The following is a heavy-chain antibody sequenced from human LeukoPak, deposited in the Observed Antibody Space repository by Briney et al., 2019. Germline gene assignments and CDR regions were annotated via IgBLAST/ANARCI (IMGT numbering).Heavy chain of an antibody. CDR1: DGSISSSSYY. CDR2: IYYSGST. CDR3: ARDPFYYDSSGYYPGQIDY. Sequence: PSETLSLTCTVSDGSISSSSYYWGWIRQPPGKGLEWIGTIYYSGSTYYSPSLKSRVAISVDTSKNQFSLKLSSVTAADTAVYYCARDPFYYDSSGYYPGQIDYWGQGTLVTVSS. D-gene: IGHD3-22*01. V-gene: IGHV4-39*02. J-gene: IGHJ4*02.